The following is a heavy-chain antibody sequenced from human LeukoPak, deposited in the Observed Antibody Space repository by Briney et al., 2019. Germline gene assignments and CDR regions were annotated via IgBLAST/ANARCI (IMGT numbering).Heavy chain of an antibody. CDR2: ISSSSSTI. Sequence: PGGSLRLSCAASGFIFSSYSMNWVRQAPGKGLEWVSYISSSSSTIYYADSVKGRFTISRDNAKNSLFLQMNSLRAEDTAVYYCARLPAYCSSTSCYYDYWGQGTLVTVSS. CDR1: GFIFSSYS. CDR3: ARLPAYCSSTSCYYDY. J-gene: IGHJ4*02. V-gene: IGHV3-48*04. D-gene: IGHD2-2*01.